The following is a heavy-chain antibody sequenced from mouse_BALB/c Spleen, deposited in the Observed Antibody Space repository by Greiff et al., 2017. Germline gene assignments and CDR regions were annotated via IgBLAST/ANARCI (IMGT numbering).Heavy chain of an antibody. Sequence: DVHLVESGGGLVKPGGSLKLSCAASGFAFSSYDMSWVRQTPEKRLEWVAYISSGGGSTYYPDTVKGRFTISRDNAKNTLYLQMSSLKSEDTAMYYCARHDDTTADYWGQGTTLTVSS. CDR3: ARHDDTTADY. D-gene: IGHD1-2*01. CDR1: GFAFSSYD. J-gene: IGHJ2*01. CDR2: ISSGGGST. V-gene: IGHV5-12-1*01.